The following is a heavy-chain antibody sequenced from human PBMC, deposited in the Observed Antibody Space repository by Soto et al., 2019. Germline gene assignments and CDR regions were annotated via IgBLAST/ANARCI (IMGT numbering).Heavy chain of an antibody. CDR2: INPATGAA. Sequence: QLHLVQSGAVVKKPGASVTVSCSASGYPVTAYYMHWVRQAPGRGLEWMGGINPATGAAKYTQTFQGRVTMTRDTSTSTGVMELGGLTSEDPAGFYCARGGGVGVAGSAAFDMWGQGTLVTVSS. CDR1: GYPVTAYY. V-gene: IGHV1-2*02. CDR3: ARGGGVGVAGSAAFDM. D-gene: IGHD3-3*01. J-gene: IGHJ3*02.